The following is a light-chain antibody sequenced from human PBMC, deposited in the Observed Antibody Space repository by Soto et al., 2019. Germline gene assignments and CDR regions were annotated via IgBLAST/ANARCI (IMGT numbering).Light chain of an antibody. CDR2: GAS. CDR1: RDISTW. Sequence: DIQMTQSPSSVSASVGDRVTITCRASRDISTWLAWYQQKPGKAPKLLIYGASNLQSGVPSRFSGRGSGTDFTLTISSLQPEGFATYYCQQYDSYPYTFGQGTKVDIK. V-gene: IGKV1D-16*01. CDR3: QQYDSYPYT. J-gene: IGKJ2*01.